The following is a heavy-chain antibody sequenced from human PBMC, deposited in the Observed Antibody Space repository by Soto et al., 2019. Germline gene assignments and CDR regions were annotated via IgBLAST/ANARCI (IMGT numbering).Heavy chain of an antibody. CDR2: IIPIFGTA. CDR3: VTVAGTPNIYGMDV. Sequence: GXSVKVSCKASGGTFSSYPISWLRHSPGQGLEWMAGIIPIFGTANYAQKFQGRVTITADESTSTAYMELSSLRSEDTAVYYCVTVAGTPNIYGMDVWGQGTTVTVSS. V-gene: IGHV1-69*01. D-gene: IGHD6-19*01. CDR1: GGTFSSYP. J-gene: IGHJ6*02.